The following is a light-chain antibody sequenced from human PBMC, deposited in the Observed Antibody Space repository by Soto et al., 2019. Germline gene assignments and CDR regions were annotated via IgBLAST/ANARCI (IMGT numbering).Light chain of an antibody. CDR2: GAS. Sequence: EIVWTQSPGTLSLSPGETATLSCRASQTVTSYFAWNQQKPGQAPRLLIYGASSRATGIPDRFSGSGSGPDFTLTISGLEPEDFAVYYCQQYGYSPLTFGQGTKVEIK. CDR1: QTVTSY. V-gene: IGKV3-20*01. J-gene: IGKJ1*01. CDR3: QQYGYSPLT.